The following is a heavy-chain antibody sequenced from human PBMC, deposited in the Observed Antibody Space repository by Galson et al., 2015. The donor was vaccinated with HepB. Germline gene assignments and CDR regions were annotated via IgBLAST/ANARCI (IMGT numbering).Heavy chain of an antibody. V-gene: IGHV3-48*01. CDR2: ISSSSSTI. J-gene: IGHJ6*03. Sequence: SLRLSCAASGFTFSSYSMNWVRQAPGKGLEWVSYISSSSSTIYYADSVKGRFTISRDNAKNSLYLQMNSLRAEDTAVYYCARAGRGLGYCSSGGLRTCYYYYMDVWGKGTTVTVSS. CDR1: GFTFSSYS. D-gene: IGHD2-15*01. CDR3: ARAGRGLGYCSSGGLRTCYYYYMDV.